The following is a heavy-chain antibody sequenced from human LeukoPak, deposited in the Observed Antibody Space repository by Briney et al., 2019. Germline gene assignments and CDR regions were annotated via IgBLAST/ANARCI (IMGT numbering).Heavy chain of an antibody. J-gene: IGHJ4*02. CDR1: GGSISSGGYY. D-gene: IGHD3-16*01. Sequence: SQTLSLTCTVSGGSISSGGYYWSWIRQHPGKGLEWIGYIYYSGSTYYNPSLKSRVTISVDTSKNQFSLKLSSVTAADTAVYYCARGRPKIMITFGGAHFDYWGQGTLVTVSS. CDR2: IYYSGST. V-gene: IGHV4-31*03. CDR3: ARGRPKIMITFGGAHFDY.